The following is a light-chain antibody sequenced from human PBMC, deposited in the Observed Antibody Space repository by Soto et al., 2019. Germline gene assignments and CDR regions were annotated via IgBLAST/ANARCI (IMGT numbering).Light chain of an antibody. CDR2: EVS. CDR1: SSDIGGYKY. J-gene: IGLJ3*02. V-gene: IGLV2-14*01. CDR3: SSFTSSDTWV. Sequence: QSALAQPASVSGSPGQSITISCTGTSSDIGGYKYVSWYQQHPGRAPKLMIYEVSNRPSGVSNRFSGSKSGNTASLTVSGLQAEDEADYYCSSFTSSDTWVFGGGTKRPS.